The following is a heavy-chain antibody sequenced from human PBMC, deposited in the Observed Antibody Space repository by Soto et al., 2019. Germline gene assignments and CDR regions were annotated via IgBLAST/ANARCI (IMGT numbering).Heavy chain of an antibody. CDR2: TYYRSKWYN. D-gene: IGHD6-19*01. J-gene: IGHJ6*02. CDR1: GDSVSSNSAA. CDR3: ARDLDGAVAGLDYYCGMDV. Sequence: QTLSLTCAISGDSVSSNSAAWNWIRQSPSRGLEWLGRTYYRSKWYNDYAVSVKSRITINPDTSKNQFSLQLNSVTPEDTAVYYCARDLDGAVAGLDYYCGMDVWGQGTTVTVSS. V-gene: IGHV6-1*01.